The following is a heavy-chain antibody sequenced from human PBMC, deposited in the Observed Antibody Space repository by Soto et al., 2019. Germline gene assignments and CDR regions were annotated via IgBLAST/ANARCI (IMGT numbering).Heavy chain of an antibody. CDR1: HG. D-gene: IGHD3-3*01. Sequence: HGISCISQEKGKGLEWVSVIYSGGSTYYADSVKGRFTISRDNSKNTPYLQMNSRSAEDTAVYYCGLNAAITIFGVVNLPSYYMDVWGKGTTVTVSS. CDR3: GLNAAITIFGVVNLPSYYMDV. CDR2: IYSGGST. J-gene: IGHJ6*03. V-gene: IGHV3-66*01.